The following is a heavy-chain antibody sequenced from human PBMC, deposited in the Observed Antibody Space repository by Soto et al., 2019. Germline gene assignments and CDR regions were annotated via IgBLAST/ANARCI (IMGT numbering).Heavy chain of an antibody. CDR3: ARLPNKSPQN. CDR1: GFTFRSYW. CDR2: ISTDASST. V-gene: IGHV3-74*01. Sequence: EVQLVESGGGLVQPGGSLRLSCAASGFTFRSYWMHWVRQAPGKGLVWVSSISTDASSTSYADPVKGRFTISRDNAKNTLYLQMNSVRAEDTSVYYCARLPNKSPQNWGQGTLVIVS. J-gene: IGHJ4*02.